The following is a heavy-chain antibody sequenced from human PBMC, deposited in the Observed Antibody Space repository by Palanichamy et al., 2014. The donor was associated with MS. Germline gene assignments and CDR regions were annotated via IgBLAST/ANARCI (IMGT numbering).Heavy chain of an antibody. J-gene: IGHJ4*02. CDR2: ISPHNGKV. Sequence: QVQLVQSGAEVKKPGASVKVSCEASGYTFTHYGINWVRQAPGQGLEWMGWISPHNGKVDYAQKFQGRVTMTTDAPTSTAYMELRSLRSDDTAVYYCARDRGVAAAGFDFWGQGTLVTVSS. D-gene: IGHD6-13*01. CDR1: GYTFTHYG. V-gene: IGHV1-18*01. CDR3: ARDRGVAAAGFDF.